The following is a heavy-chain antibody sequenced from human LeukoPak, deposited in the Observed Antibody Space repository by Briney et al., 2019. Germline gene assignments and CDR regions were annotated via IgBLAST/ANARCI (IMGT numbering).Heavy chain of an antibody. CDR3: ARQCSGGSCYLPDDY. Sequence: GASVKVSCKASGYTFTSYGISWVRQAPGQGLEWMGWISAYNGNTNYAQKLQGRVTMTTDTSTSTAYMELRSLRSDDTAVYYCARQCSGGSCYLPDDYWGQGTLVTVSS. CDR1: GYTFTSYG. V-gene: IGHV1-18*01. CDR2: ISAYNGNT. J-gene: IGHJ4*02. D-gene: IGHD2-15*01.